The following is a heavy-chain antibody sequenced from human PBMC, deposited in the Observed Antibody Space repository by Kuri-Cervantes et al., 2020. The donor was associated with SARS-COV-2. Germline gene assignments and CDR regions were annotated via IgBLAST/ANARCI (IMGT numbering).Heavy chain of an antibody. CDR1: GYTFTSYD. V-gene: IGHV1-69*06. CDR2: IIPIFGTA. CDR3: ARDCSSTSCYSHPTYYYYGMDV. D-gene: IGHD2-2*01. J-gene: IGHJ6*02. Sequence: SVKVSCKASGYTFTSYDINWVRQATGQGLEWMGGIIPIFGTANYAQKFQGRVTITADKSTSTAYMELSSLRSEDTAVYYCARDCSSTSCYSHPTYYYYGMDVWGQGTTVTVSS.